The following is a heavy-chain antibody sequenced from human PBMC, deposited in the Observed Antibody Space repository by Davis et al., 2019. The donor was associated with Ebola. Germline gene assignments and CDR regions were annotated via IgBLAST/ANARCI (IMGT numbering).Heavy chain of an antibody. CDR2: IRSKANSYAT. CDR3: TETTGSLYYYYGMDV. CDR1: GFTFSGSA. D-gene: IGHD4-17*01. V-gene: IGHV3-73*01. J-gene: IGHJ6*02. Sequence: GGSLRLSCAASGFTFSGSAMHWVRQASGKGLEWVGRIRSKANSYATAYAASVKGRFTISRDDSKNTAYLQMNSLKTEDTAVYYCTETTGSLYYYYGMDVWGQGTTVTVSS.